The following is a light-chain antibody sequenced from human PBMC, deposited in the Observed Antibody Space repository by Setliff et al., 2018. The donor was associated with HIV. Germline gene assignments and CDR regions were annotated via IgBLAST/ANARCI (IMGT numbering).Light chain of an antibody. J-gene: IGLJ3*02. CDR2: EVT. CDR3: CSYAGYSSFV. V-gene: IGLV2-23*02. Sequence: ALAQPASVSGSPGQSITISCTGTSSDVGNYNLVSWFQQHPGKAPKLIIYEVTKRPSGVSNRFSGSKSGNTASLTISGLQAEDEADYYCCSYAGYSSFVFGGGTKVTVL. CDR1: SSDVGNYNL.